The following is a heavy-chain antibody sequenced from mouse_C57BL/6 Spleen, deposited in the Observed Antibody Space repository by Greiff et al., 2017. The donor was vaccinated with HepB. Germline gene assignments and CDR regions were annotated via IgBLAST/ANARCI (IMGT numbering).Heavy chain of an antibody. CDR3: ARGDTTVVRSRYFDV. V-gene: IGHV1-81*01. CDR2: IYPRSGNT. Sequence: VQLQQSGAELARPGASVKLSCKASGYTFTSYGISWVKQRTGQGLEWIGEIYPRSGNTYYNEKFKGKATLTADKSSSTAYMELRSLTSEDSAVYFCARGDTTVVRSRYFDVWGTGTTVTVSS. D-gene: IGHD1-1*01. J-gene: IGHJ1*03. CDR1: GYTFTSYG.